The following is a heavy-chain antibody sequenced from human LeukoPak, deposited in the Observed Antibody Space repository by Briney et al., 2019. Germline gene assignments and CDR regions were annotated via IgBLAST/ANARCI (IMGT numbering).Heavy chain of an antibody. Sequence: SETLSLTCTVSGGSISSGGYYWSWLRQHPGKGLEWIGYIYYSGSTNYNPSLKSRVTISVDTSKNQFSLKLSSVTAADTAVYYCARGRNLLSHWGQGTLVTVSS. D-gene: IGHD1-14*01. CDR1: GGSISSGGYY. J-gene: IGHJ4*02. CDR2: IYYSGST. CDR3: ARGRNLLSH. V-gene: IGHV4-31*03.